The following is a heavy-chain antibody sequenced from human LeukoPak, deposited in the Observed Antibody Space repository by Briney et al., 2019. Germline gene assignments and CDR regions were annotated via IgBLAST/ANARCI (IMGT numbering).Heavy chain of an antibody. CDR2: ISSSSSYI. V-gene: IGHV3-21*01. D-gene: IGHD6-13*01. Sequence: PGGSLRLSCAASGFTFSSYSMNWVRQAPGKGLEWVSSISSSSSYIYYADSVKGRFTISRDNAKNSLYLQINSLRAEDTAVYYCARVALQQLYFDYWGQGTLVTVSS. CDR3: ARVALQQLYFDY. J-gene: IGHJ4*02. CDR1: GFTFSSYS.